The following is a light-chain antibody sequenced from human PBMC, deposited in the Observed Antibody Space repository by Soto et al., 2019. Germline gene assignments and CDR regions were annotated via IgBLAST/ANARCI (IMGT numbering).Light chain of an antibody. CDR2: GAS. CDR1: QSVSSYY. CDR3: QQYGSSPRT. Sequence: EIVLTQSPGTLSLSPGERATLSCRASQSVSSYYLAWYQQKPGQAPRLLIHGASSRATGIPDGFSGSGAGTDFTLTISRLEPEDFAVYYCQQYGSSPRTFGQGTKVEIK. J-gene: IGKJ1*01. V-gene: IGKV3-20*01.